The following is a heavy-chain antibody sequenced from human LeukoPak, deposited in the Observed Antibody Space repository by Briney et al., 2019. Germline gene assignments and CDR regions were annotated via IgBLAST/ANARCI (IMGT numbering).Heavy chain of an antibody. V-gene: IGHV3-21*06. CDR3: ARDSYWLGGSIGAFDI. CDR1: GFSFTTST. Sequence: GGSLRLSCAASGFSFTTSTMNWVRQAPGKGLEWVSSISSSSSYIYYADSVKGRFTISRDNAKNSLSLQMNSLRAEDTAIYYCARDSYWLGGSIGAFDIWGQGTMVTVSS. J-gene: IGHJ3*02. D-gene: IGHD3-10*01. CDR2: ISSSSSYI.